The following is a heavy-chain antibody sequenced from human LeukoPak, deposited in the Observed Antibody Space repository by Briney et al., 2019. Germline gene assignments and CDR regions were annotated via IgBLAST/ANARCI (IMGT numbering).Heavy chain of an antibody. V-gene: IGHV1-46*01. CDR1: GYTFTSYY. Sequence: ASVKVSCKASGYTFTSYYMHWVRQAPGQGLEWMGIINPSGGSTSYAQKFQGRVTMTRDTSTSTVYMELSSLRSEDTAVYYCATHIERGIAAAGKNYYYYGMDVWGQGTTVTVSS. J-gene: IGHJ6*02. CDR3: ATHIERGIAAAGKNYYYYGMDV. D-gene: IGHD6-13*01. CDR2: INPSGGST.